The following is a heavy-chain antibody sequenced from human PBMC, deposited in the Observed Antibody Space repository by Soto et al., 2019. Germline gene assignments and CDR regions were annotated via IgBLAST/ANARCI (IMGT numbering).Heavy chain of an antibody. CDR3: ARVMGTDGGADY. CDR2: ISSNGGST. D-gene: IGHD4-17*01. Sequence: GESLKVSCSASGFTFSSYAMHWVRQAPGKGLEYVSAISSNGGSTYYANSVKGRFTISRDNSKNTLYLQMGSLRAEDMAVYYCARVMGTDGGADYWGQGTLVTVSS. J-gene: IGHJ4*02. V-gene: IGHV3-64*01. CDR1: GFTFSSYA.